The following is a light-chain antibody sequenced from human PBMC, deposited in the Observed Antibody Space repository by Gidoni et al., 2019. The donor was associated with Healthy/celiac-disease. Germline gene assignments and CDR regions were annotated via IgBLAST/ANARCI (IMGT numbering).Light chain of an antibody. V-gene: IGKV1-5*01. CDR2: DAS. J-gene: IGKJ2*01. Sequence: DIQMPQSPSTLSASVGDRVTITCRASQSISSWLAWYQQKPGKAPKLLIYDASSLESGVPSRFSGSGSGTEFTLTISSLQPDDFATYYCQQYNSYPYTFXQXTKLEIK. CDR3: QQYNSYPYT. CDR1: QSISSW.